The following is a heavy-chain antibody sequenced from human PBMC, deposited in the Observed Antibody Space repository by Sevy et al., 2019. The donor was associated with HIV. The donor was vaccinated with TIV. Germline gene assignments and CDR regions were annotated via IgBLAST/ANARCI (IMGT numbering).Heavy chain of an antibody. D-gene: IGHD3-3*01. V-gene: IGHV3-21*01. Sequence: GESLKISCAASGFTFSAYNMIWVRRAPGKGLEWVSSISSSSDYKYYADSMKGRFTISRDNAKNSLSLKMDSLRAEDTAVYYCARSIGEGPLRFLECLLPGDYWGQGTLVTVSS. CDR2: ISSSSDYK. J-gene: IGHJ4*02. CDR1: GFTFSAYN. CDR3: ARSIGEGPLRFLECLLPGDY.